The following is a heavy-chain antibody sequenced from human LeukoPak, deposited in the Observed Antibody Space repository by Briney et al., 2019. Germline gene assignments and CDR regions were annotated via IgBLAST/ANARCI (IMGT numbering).Heavy chain of an antibody. CDR1: GGSISSDY. CDR2: IYYSGST. J-gene: IGHJ4*02. CDR3: ARADSYSSGWYGGLDY. Sequence: SETLSLTCTVSGGSISSDYWSWIRQPPGKGLEWIGYIYYSGSTNYNPSLKSRVTISVDTSKNQFSLKLSSVTAADTAVYYCARADSYSSGWYGGLDYWGQGTLVTVSS. V-gene: IGHV4-59*01. D-gene: IGHD6-19*01.